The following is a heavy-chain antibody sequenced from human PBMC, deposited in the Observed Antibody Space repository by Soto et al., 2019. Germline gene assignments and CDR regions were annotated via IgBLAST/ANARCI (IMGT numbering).Heavy chain of an antibody. D-gene: IGHD2-2*01. J-gene: IGHJ6*02. V-gene: IGHV4-59*08. CDR3: ARHAPYCSSTSHCAYGMDV. CDR2: IYYSGST. Sequence: QVQLQESGPGLVRPSEILSLTCTVSGGSISSYYWSWIRQPPGKGLEWIGYIYYSGSTHYNPSLKSRVTISVDTSKNQFSQKLSTVTTADTAVYYCARHAPYCSSTSHCAYGMDVWGQGTTVTVSS. CDR1: GGSISSYY.